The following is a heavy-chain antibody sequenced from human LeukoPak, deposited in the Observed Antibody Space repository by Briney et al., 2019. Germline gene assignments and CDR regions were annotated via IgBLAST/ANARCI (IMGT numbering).Heavy chain of an antibody. D-gene: IGHD3-22*01. Sequence: GGTLTLSCAASGFTFSTYWLTWVRQAPGQGLEWVANVKQDGSEEYYVDSVKGRFTISRDNAKNSLYLQMNSLRAEDTALYYCARDPYDGGGYAAFDIWGQGTMVTVYS. CDR2: VKQDGSEE. CDR1: GFTFSTYW. CDR3: ARDPYDGGGYAAFDI. J-gene: IGHJ3*02. V-gene: IGHV3-7*01.